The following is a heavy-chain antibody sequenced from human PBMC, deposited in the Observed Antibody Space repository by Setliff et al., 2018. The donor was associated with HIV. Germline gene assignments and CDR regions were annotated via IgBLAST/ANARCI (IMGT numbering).Heavy chain of an antibody. CDR1: GYTFTSYA. J-gene: IGHJ4*02. Sequence: GASVKVSCKASGYTFTSYAMHWVRQAPGQRLEWLGWINAVNGNTKYSQKFQGRVTITRDTSARKAYMELSSLRSEDTAVYYCASSTVTVFGVVPYYFDYWGQGTLVTVSS. D-gene: IGHD3-3*01. V-gene: IGHV1-3*01. CDR3: ASSTVTVFGVVPYYFDY. CDR2: INAVNGNT.